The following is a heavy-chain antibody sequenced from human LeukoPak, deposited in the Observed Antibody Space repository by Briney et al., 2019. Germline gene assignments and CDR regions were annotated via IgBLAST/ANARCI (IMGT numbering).Heavy chain of an antibody. CDR1: GGSISSGSYY. CDR2: IYTSGST. Sequence: ASETLSLTCTVSGGSISSGSYYWSWIRQPAGKGLEWIGRIYTSGSTNYNPSLKSRVTISVDTSKNQFSLKLSSVTAADTAVYYCARDQSIANGGYGMDVWGQGTTVAVSS. V-gene: IGHV4-61*02. CDR3: ARDQSIANGGYGMDV. D-gene: IGHD6-6*01. J-gene: IGHJ6*02.